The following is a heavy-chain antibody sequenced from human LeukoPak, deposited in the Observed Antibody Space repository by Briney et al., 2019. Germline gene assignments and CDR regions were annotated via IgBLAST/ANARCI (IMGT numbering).Heavy chain of an antibody. V-gene: IGHV3-48*03. J-gene: IGHJ4*02. CDR2: ISSSGSTI. CDR1: GFTFSSYE. D-gene: IGHD1-26*01. Sequence: GGSLRLSCAASGFTFSSYEMNWVRQAPGKGLEWVSYISSSGSTIYYAGSVKGRFTISRDNAKNSLYLQMNSLRAEDTAVYYCARDDSGRFDYWGQGTLVTVSS. CDR3: ARDDSGRFDY.